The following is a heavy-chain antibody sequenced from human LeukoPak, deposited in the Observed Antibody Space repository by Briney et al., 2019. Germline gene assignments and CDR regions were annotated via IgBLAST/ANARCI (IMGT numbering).Heavy chain of an antibody. Sequence: QPGGSLRLSCAASGFTFSSYAMSWVRQAPGKGLEWVSAISGSGGSTYYADSVKGRFTISRDNSRNTLYLQMNSLRAEDTALYYCARGLYYYDSSGYYYLGYWGQGTLVTVSS. CDR1: GFTFSSYA. CDR2: ISGSGGST. J-gene: IGHJ4*02. D-gene: IGHD3-22*01. CDR3: ARGLYYYDSSGYYYLGY. V-gene: IGHV3-23*01.